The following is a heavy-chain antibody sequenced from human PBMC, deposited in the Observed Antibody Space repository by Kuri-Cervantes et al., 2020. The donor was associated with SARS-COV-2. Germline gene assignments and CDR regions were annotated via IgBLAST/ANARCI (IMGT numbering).Heavy chain of an antibody. Sequence: GESLKISCAASGFTFCSYAMSWVRQAPGKGLEWVSAISGSGGSTYYADSVKGRFTISRDNSKNTLYLQMNGLRAEDTAVYYCAKDEGDIVVVPAATGYWGQGTLVTVSS. CDR1: GFTFCSYA. CDR3: AKDEGDIVVVPAATGY. V-gene: IGHV3-23*01. CDR2: ISGSGGST. J-gene: IGHJ4*02. D-gene: IGHD2-2*01.